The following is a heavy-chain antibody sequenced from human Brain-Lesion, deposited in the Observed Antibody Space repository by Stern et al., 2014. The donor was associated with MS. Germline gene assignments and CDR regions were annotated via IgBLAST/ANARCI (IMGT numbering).Heavy chain of an antibody. V-gene: IGHV1-24*01. CDR1: GYTLTELS. CDR3: ATLSPGAGGNYCRHFDY. J-gene: IGHJ4*02. Sequence: DQLVESGAEVKKPGASVKVSCKVSGYTLTELSMHWVRQAPRKGLEWMGGFDPEDGETIYAQKFQGRVTMTEDTSTDTAYMELSSLRSEDTAVYYCATLSPGAGGNYCRHFDYWGQGTLVTVSS. D-gene: IGHD1-26*01. CDR2: FDPEDGET.